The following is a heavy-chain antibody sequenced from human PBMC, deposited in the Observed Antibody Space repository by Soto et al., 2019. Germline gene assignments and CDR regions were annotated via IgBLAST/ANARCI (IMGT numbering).Heavy chain of an antibody. CDR2: ISGSGGST. CDR3: AKDYRITMIVVVMTPGFFDY. D-gene: IGHD3-22*01. J-gene: IGHJ4*02. CDR1: GFTFSSYA. V-gene: IGHV3-23*01. Sequence: EVQLLESGGGLVQPGGSLRLSCAASGFTFSSYAMSWVRQAPGKGLEWVSAISGSGGSTYYADSVKGRFTISRDNSKNTLYLQMNSLKDEDTAVYYCAKDYRITMIVVVMTPGFFDYWGQGTLVTVSS.